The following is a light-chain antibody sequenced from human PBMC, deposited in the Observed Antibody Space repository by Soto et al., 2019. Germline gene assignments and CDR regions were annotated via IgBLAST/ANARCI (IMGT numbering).Light chain of an antibody. J-gene: IGKJ1*01. CDR3: QQYGSSPDRTRT. CDR1: QSVSSSY. V-gene: IGKV3-20*01. Sequence: EIVLTQSPGTLSLSPGERATLSCRASQSVSSSYLAWYQQKPGQAPRLLIYGASSRATGIPDRFSGSGSGTDFTLTISRLEPEDFAVYYCQQYGSSPDRTRTFGQGTKVEIK. CDR2: GAS.